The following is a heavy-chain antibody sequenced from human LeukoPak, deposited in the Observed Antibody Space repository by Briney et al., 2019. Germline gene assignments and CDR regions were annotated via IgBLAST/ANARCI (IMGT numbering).Heavy chain of an antibody. CDR3: ARVGCSGGSCFDY. CDR2: IWYDGSNK. CDR1: GFTFSSYG. D-gene: IGHD2-15*01. V-gene: IGHV3-33*01. J-gene: IGHJ4*02. Sequence: PGGSLRLSCAASGFTFSSYGMHWVLQAPGKGLEWVAVIWYDGSNKYYADSVKGRFTISRDNSKNTLYLQMNSLRAEDTAVYYCARVGCSGGSCFDYWGQGTLVTVSS.